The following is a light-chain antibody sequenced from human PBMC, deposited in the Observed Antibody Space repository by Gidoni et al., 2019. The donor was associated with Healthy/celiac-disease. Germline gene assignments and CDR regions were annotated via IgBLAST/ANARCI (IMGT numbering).Light chain of an antibody. V-gene: IGLV2-14*01. CDR3: SSYTSSSTLV. CDR2: EVS. J-gene: IGLJ1*01. Sequence: QSALPPPASVSGSPGQSITISCTGTSSDVGGYNYVSWYQQHPGKAPKLMIYEVSTRPSGVSNRFSGSKSGNTASLTISGLQAEDEADYYCSSYTSSSTLVFGTGTKVTVL. CDR1: SSDVGGYNY.